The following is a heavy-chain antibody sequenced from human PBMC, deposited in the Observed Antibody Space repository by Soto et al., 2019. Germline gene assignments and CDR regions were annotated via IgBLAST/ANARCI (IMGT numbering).Heavy chain of an antibody. V-gene: IGHV4-39*01. CDR2: IYYSGST. Sequence: PSETLSLTCTVSDGSISSSSYYWGWIRQPPGKGLEWIGSIYYSGSTYYNPSLKSRVTISVDTSKNQFSLKLSSVTAADTAVYFCARQKRAYDSSGFDYWGQGTLVTVSS. CDR1: DGSISSSSYY. J-gene: IGHJ4*02. D-gene: IGHD3-22*01. CDR3: ARQKRAYDSSGFDY.